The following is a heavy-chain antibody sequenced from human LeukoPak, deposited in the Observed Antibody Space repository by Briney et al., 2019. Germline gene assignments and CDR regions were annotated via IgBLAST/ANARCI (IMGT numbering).Heavy chain of an antibody. CDR1: GFTFDDYA. D-gene: IGHD6-13*01. J-gene: IGHJ4*02. V-gene: IGHV3-9*01. CDR2: ISWNSGSI. CDR3: AKDMSDWAADGYYFDY. Sequence: PGGSLRLSCAASGFTFDDYAMHWVRQATGKGLEWVSGISWNSGSIGYADSVKGRFTISRDNAKNSLYLQMNSLRAEDTALYYCAKDMSDWAADGYYFDYWGQGTLVTVSS.